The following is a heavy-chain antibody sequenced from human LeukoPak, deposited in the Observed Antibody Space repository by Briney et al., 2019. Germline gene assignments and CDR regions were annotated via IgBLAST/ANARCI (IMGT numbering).Heavy chain of an antibody. CDR2: ISSAARTI. V-gene: IGHV3-11*01. J-gene: IGHJ6*02. CDR1: GFTFSDYY. CDR3: ARDGRDKNYYYNGMDV. Sequence: PGESLRLSCAASGFTFSDYYMSWIRQAPGKGLEWISYISSAARTIEYADSVKGRFTISRDNTKNSLYLKMNSLRAEDTAVYYCARDGRDKNYYYNGMDVWGQGTTVTVSS. D-gene: IGHD2-21*02.